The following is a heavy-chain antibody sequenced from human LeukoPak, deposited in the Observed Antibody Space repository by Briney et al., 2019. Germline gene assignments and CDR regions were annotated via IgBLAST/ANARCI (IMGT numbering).Heavy chain of an antibody. CDR1: GGSINIGSYY. V-gene: IGHV4-61*02. J-gene: IGHJ5*02. CDR3: ARTEIDYDSSGYYDNWFDP. CDR2: IHSSGST. Sequence: PSETLSLTCTVSGGSINIGSYYWTWIRQPAGKGLEWIGRIHSSGSTDYNPSLKSRLTISVDTSKNQFSLKLSSVTAADMAVYYCARTEIDYDSSGYYDNWFDPWGQGTLVTVSS. D-gene: IGHD3-22*01.